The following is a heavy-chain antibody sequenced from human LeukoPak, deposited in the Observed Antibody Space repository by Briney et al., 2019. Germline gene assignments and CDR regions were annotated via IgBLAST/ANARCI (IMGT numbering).Heavy chain of an antibody. CDR1: GYTFTSYG. CDR3: ALDIVVVPAASGGTDYYYYYGMDV. CDR2: IIPIFGTA. Sequence: SVKVSCKASGYTFTSYGISWVRQAPGQGLEWMGGIIPIFGTANYAQKFQGRVTITADESTSTAYMELSSLRSEDTAVYYCALDIVVVPAASGGTDYYYYYGMDVWGQGTTVTVSS. D-gene: IGHD2-2*01. V-gene: IGHV1-69*13. J-gene: IGHJ6*02.